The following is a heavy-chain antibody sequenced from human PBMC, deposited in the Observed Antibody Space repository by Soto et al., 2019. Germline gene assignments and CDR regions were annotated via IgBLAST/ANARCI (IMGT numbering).Heavy chain of an antibody. CDR1: GGXISSGGYS. D-gene: IGHD2-15*01. CDR3: ARLRMVAATYWYFDL. J-gene: IGHJ2*01. Sequence: XLXXXEXGXGLXKPSQTLSLTCAVSGGXISSGGYSWSXIRQPPGXGLEWIGYIYHSGSTYYNPSLKSRVTISVDRSKNQFSLKLSSVTAADTAVYYCARLRMVAATYWYFDLWGRGTLVTVSS. CDR2: IYHSGST. V-gene: IGHV4-30-2*01.